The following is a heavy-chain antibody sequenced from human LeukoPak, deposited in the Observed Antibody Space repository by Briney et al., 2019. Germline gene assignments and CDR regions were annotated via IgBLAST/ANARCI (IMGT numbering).Heavy chain of an antibody. CDR2: ISWNSGSI. D-gene: IGHD5-18*01. CDR1: GFTFDDYA. V-gene: IGHV3-9*01. Sequence: PGGSLRLSCAASGFTFDDYAMPWVRQAPGKGLEWVSGISWNSGSIGYADSVKGRFTISRDNAKNSLYLQMNSLRAEDTALYYCAKGPVGYSYGQPDNWFDPWGQGTLVTVSS. J-gene: IGHJ5*02. CDR3: AKGPVGYSYGQPDNWFDP.